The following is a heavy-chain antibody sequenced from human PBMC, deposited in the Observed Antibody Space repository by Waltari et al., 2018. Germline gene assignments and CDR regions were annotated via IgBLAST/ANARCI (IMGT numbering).Heavy chain of an antibody. J-gene: IGHJ4*02. CDR2: IYHDGTT. CDR3: SRQVLGYCTSAACRRLES. D-gene: IGHD2-2*03. V-gene: IGHV4-38-2*01. CDR1: GYAVNSGFY. Sequence: QVQLQESGPGLVKSSETLSLTCDVSGYAVNSGFYWGWIRQAPGKGLEWVATIYHDGTTFYIPSLKSRLSVSMDTSKNQISLTLKSVTAADTALYYCSRQVLGYCTSAACRRLESWGQGTLVTVSS.